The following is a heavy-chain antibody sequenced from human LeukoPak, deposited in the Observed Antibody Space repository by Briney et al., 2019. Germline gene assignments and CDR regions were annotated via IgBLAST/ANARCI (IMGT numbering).Heavy chain of an antibody. CDR2: IYYSGIT. D-gene: IGHD1-26*01. CDR1: GGSISSSSHY. J-gene: IGHJ4*02. V-gene: IGHV4-39*07. CDR3: ARDPGPSGSYLFDY. Sequence: PSETLSLTCTVSGGSISSSSHYWGWIRQPPGKGLEWIGSIYYSGITYYNPSLRSRVTISVDTSKNQFSLKLRSVTAADAAVYYCARDPGPSGSYLFDYWGQGTLITVSS.